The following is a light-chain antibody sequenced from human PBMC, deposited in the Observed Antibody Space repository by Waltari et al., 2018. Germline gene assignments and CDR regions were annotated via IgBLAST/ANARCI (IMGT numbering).Light chain of an antibody. V-gene: IGKV3-20*01. J-gene: IGKJ3*01. Sequence: EIELTQSPGTLSLSPGERATLSCRASQTVTISYVAWYQQKPGQAPRLLIYGTSHRATGIPDRFSGSGSGTDFTLTISRLEPEDFAVYYCQHYGNLLTCGPGTRVDIK. CDR2: GTS. CDR3: QHYGNLLT. CDR1: QTVTISY.